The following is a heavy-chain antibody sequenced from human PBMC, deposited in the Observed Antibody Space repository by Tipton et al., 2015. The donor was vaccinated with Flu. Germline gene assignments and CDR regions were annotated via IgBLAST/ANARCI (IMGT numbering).Heavy chain of an antibody. CDR2: IWYDGSNI. J-gene: IGHJ6*01. V-gene: IGHV3-33*01. D-gene: IGHD3-16*01. Sequence: SLRLSCKVSGFDFSVYGMHWVRQAPGKGLEWVAVIWYDGSNIHYADSVKGRFTISRDNSKNTLYLQMNGLRAEDTAVYYCAGDEGVVNYYFGMDAWGQGTTVTVSS. CDR1: GFDFSVYG. CDR3: AGDEGVVNYYFGMDA.